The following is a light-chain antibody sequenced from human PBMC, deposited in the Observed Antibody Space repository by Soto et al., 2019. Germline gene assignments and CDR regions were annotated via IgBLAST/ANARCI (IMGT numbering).Light chain of an antibody. Sequence: EIVMTQSPATLSVSPGEGATLSCKASQNVYNTLAWYQQRPGQPPRLLIYDASTRATGISARFSGSGYGTEFTLPISSLQSDDFAVSGCQQCRNWPLTCGGGTKVEIK. J-gene: IGKJ4*01. V-gene: IGKV3-15*01. CDR3: QQCRNWPLT. CDR1: QNVYNT. CDR2: DAS.